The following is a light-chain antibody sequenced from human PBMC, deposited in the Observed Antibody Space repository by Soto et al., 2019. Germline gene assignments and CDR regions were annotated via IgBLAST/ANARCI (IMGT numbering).Light chain of an antibody. CDR1: RTVNNY. V-gene: IGKV3-11*01. J-gene: IGKJ5*01. CDR2: DAS. CDR3: QQRSDWPPLT. Sequence: EIVLTQSPATLSLSPGERVTLSCRASRTVNNYLAWYQQKPGQAPRLLIYDASIRATGIPARFSGSGSGTDFTLTISSLEPEDFAVYFCQQRSDWPPLTFGQGTRLEIK.